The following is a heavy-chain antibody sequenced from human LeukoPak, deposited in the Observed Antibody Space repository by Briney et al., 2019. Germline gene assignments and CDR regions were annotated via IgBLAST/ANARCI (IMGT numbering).Heavy chain of an antibody. CDR3: ARGMTTEY. J-gene: IGHJ4*02. D-gene: IGHD4-17*01. CDR2: ISDSGNAI. CDR1: GFTFSDYY. V-gene: IGHV3-11*04. Sequence: PGGSLRLSCAASGFTFSDYYMSWFRQAPGKGLEWVSYISDSGNAIYYADSVRGRFTVSRDNAENSLFLQMNSLRAEDTAVYYCARGMTTEYWGQGTLVTVSS.